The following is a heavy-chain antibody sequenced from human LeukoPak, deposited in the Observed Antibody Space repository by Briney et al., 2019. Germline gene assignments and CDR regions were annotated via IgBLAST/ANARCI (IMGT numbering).Heavy chain of an antibody. CDR2: ISSSSSYI. V-gene: IGHV3-21*01. CDR1: GFTFSSYS. D-gene: IGHD1-1*01. CDR3: ARDSRTTGTTSLDY. Sequence: PGGSLRLSCAASGFTFSSYSMNWVRQAPGKGLEWVSSISSSSSYICYADSVKGRFTISRDNAKNSLYLQMNSLRAEDTAVYYCARDSRTTGTTSLDYWGQGTLATVSS. J-gene: IGHJ4*02.